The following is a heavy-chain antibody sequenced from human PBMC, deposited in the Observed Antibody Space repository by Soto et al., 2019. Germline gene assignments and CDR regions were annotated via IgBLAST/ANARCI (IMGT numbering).Heavy chain of an antibody. CDR1: GFTFSGYA. V-gene: IGHV3-23*01. J-gene: IGHJ4*02. CDR2: ISGSGGST. D-gene: IGHD6-13*01. CDR3: AKASVIATQRGYFDY. Sequence: PGGSLRLSCGDYGFTFSGYAMSWARQAPGEGLEWVSAISGSGGSTYYADSVKGRFTISRDNSKNTLYLQMNSLRAEDTAVYYCAKASVIATQRGYFDYWGQGTLVTVSS.